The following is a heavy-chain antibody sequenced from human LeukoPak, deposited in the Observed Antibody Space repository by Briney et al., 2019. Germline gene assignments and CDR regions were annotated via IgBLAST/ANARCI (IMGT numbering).Heavy chain of an antibody. CDR2: IRYNGGNT. CDR1: GFTFSSYG. D-gene: IGHD3-10*01. Sequence: GGSLRLSCAASGFTFSSYGMHWVRQAPGKGLEWVAFIRYNGGNTYYADSVKGRFTISRDNSKNTLYLQMNSLRAEDTAVYYCAKDEGAYGSGSTPSYWGQGTLVTVSS. V-gene: IGHV3-30*02. J-gene: IGHJ4*02. CDR3: AKDEGAYGSGSTPSY.